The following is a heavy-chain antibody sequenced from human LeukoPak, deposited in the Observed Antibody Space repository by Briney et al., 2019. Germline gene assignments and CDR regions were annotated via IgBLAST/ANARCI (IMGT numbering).Heavy chain of an antibody. D-gene: IGHD2/OR15-2a*01. J-gene: IGHJ4*02. V-gene: IGHV3-23*01. CDR2: FSGSDGRT. Sequence: RCALTLSCPASGFILSNYAMRWVRQAPGPGQESVSAFSGSDGRTYYPDSVKGRFTISRDNSKNTLYLQMNSLRAEDTALYYCAKSGLLRDLWIHFDYWGQGTLVTVSS. CDR1: GFILSNYA. CDR3: AKSGLLRDLWIHFDY.